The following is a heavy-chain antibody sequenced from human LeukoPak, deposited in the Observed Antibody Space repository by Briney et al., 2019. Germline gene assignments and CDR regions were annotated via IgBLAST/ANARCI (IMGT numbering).Heavy chain of an antibody. D-gene: IGHD2-15*01. V-gene: IGHV4-34*01. Sequence: PSETLSLTCAVYGGSFSGYYWSWIRQPPGKGLEWIGEINHSGSTNYNPSLKSRVTISVDTSKNQFSLKLSSVTAADTAVYYCARGRYNCSGGSCYRLHYYHYYGMDVWGQGTTVTVSS. CDR1: GGSFSGYY. CDR2: INHSGST. J-gene: IGHJ6*02. CDR3: ARGRYNCSGGSCYRLHYYHYYGMDV.